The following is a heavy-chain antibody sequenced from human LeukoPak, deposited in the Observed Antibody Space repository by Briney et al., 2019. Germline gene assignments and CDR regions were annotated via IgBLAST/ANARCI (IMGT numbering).Heavy chain of an antibody. CDR1: GGTFSSYA. J-gene: IGHJ4*02. CDR3: ARDDGSGYFSPNYFDY. CDR2: IIPIFGTA. D-gene: IGHD3-22*01. Sequence: SVKVSCKASGGTFSSYAISWVRQAPGQGLEWMGGIIPIFGTANYAQKFQGRVTITADESTSTAYMELSSLRSEDTAVYYCARDDGSGYFSPNYFDYWGQGTLVTVSS. V-gene: IGHV1-69*13.